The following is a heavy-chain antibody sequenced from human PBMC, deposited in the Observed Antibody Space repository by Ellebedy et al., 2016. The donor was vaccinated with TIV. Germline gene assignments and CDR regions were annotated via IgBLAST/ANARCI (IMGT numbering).Heavy chain of an antibody. V-gene: IGHV1-3*01. CDR1: GYTFTSYA. Sequence: AASVKVSCKASGYTFTSYAMHWVRQAPGQRLEWMGWINAGNGNTKYSQKFQGRVTITRDTSASTGYMELSSLRSEDTAVYYCARVPLRGYSYVYIDYWGQGTLVTVSS. J-gene: IGHJ4*02. D-gene: IGHD5-18*01. CDR2: INAGNGNT. CDR3: ARVPLRGYSYVYIDY.